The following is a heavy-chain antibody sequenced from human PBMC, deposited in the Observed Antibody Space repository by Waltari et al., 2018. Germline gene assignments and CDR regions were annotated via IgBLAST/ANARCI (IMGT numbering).Heavy chain of an antibody. Sequence: EVQLVESGGGLIQPGGSLRLSCAASGFTVSSNYMSWVRQAPGTGLGLVSVIYSGGSTYYADSVKGRFTISRDNSKNTLYLQMNSLRAEDTAVYYCARDPQGQWLVLGYWGQGTLVTVSS. CDR2: IYSGGST. CDR3: ARDPQGQWLVLGY. CDR1: GFTVSSNY. D-gene: IGHD6-19*01. V-gene: IGHV3-53*01. J-gene: IGHJ4*02.